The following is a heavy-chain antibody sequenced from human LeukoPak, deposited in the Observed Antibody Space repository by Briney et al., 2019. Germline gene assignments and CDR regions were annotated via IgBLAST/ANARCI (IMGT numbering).Heavy chain of an antibody. D-gene: IGHD6-13*01. J-gene: IGHJ4*02. CDR3: ARDAAAGTSIDYLDY. V-gene: IGHV4-4*07. CDR2: IDTSGRA. CDR1: GGSTSSYY. Sequence: SETLSLTCTVSGGSTSSYYWSWIRQPAGKGLEWIGRIDTSGRANYNPSLKSRVTMSVDTSKNQLSLKPSSVTAADTAVYYCARDAAAGTSIDYLDYWGQGTLVTVSS.